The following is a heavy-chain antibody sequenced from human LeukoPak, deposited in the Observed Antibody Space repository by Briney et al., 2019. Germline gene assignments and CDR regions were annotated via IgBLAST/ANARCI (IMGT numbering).Heavy chain of an antibody. CDR3: ARSPYYDVLTGSRGGFDY. CDR2: IYWDEDK. CDR1: GFSFSTSGVG. Sequence: SGPTLVNPTQTLTLTCTFSGFSFSTSGVGVGWIRQPPGKALEWLAVIYWDEDKRYRPSLKSRLTITKDTSKNQVVLTLTNMDPLDTATYYCARSPYYDVLTGSRGGFDYWGRGILVTVSS. J-gene: IGHJ4*02. V-gene: IGHV2-5*02. D-gene: IGHD3-9*01.